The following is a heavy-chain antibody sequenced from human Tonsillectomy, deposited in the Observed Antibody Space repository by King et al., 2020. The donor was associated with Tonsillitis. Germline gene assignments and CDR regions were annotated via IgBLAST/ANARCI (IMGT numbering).Heavy chain of an antibody. Sequence: VQLVESGGGLVKPGGSLRLSCAGSGFTFSSYSMNWVRQAPGKGLEWVSSISSSSSYIYYADSVKGRFTISRDNAKNSLYLQMNSLRAEDTAVYYCAGDGSEYDSSGYYYVFYYWGQGTLVTVSS. D-gene: IGHD3-22*01. V-gene: IGHV3-21*01. CDR3: AGDGSEYDSSGYYYVFYY. CDR1: GFTFSSYS. CDR2: ISSSSSYI. J-gene: IGHJ4*02.